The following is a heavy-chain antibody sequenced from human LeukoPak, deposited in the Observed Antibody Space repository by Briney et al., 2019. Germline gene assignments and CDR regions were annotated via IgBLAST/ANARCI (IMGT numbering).Heavy chain of an antibody. Sequence: GGSLRLSCAASGFTFSDYYMSWIRQAPGKGLEWVSYISSSGSTIYYADSVKGRFTISRDNAKNSLYLQMNSLRAEDTAVYYCARGQADYVWGSYRLLPVDYWGQGTLVTVSS. D-gene: IGHD3-16*02. CDR1: GFTFSDYY. J-gene: IGHJ4*02. CDR3: ARGQADYVWGSYRLLPVDY. V-gene: IGHV3-11*01. CDR2: ISSSGSTI.